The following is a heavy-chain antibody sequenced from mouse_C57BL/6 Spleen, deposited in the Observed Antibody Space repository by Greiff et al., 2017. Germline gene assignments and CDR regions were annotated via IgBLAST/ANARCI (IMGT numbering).Heavy chain of an antibody. CDR1: GYTFTDYN. CDR3: ARVGYGGSGQGAD. D-gene: IGHD1-1*01. CDR2: INPNNGGT. Sequence: VQLQQSGPELVKPGASVKIPCKASGYTFTDYNMDWVKQSHGKSLEWIGDINPNNGGTIYNQKFKGKATLTVDKSSSTAYMALRSLTTEDTAVSYCARVGYGGSGQGADWGQGTLVTVAA. V-gene: IGHV1-18*01. J-gene: IGHJ3*01.